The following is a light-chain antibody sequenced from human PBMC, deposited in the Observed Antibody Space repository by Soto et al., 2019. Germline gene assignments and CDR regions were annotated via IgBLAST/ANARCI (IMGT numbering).Light chain of an antibody. CDR1: QTISNY. V-gene: IGKV1-39*01. CDR2: ATS. Sequence: DIQRTQSPSSLSASVGDRVTIMCRASQTISNYLNWYQQKPGQAPKLLISATSSLQGGVPSRFSGSRSGTNFTLTISSLKNEDFATYYCQQTYHAPRAFGQGTKVDIK. J-gene: IGKJ1*01. CDR3: QQTYHAPRA.